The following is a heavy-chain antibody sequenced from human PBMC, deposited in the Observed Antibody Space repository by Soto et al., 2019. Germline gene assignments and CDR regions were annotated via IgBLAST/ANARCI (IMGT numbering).Heavy chain of an antibody. CDR2: INHSGST. J-gene: IGHJ5*02. D-gene: IGHD3-10*01. Sequence: QVQLQQWGAGLLKPSETLSLTCAVYGGSFSGYYWSWIRQPPGKGLEWIGEINHSGSTNYNPSLKGRVTISVDTSKNQFSLKLSSVTAADTAVYYCARGPTGGNWFDPWGQGTLVTVSS. CDR1: GGSFSGYY. V-gene: IGHV4-34*01. CDR3: ARGPTGGNWFDP.